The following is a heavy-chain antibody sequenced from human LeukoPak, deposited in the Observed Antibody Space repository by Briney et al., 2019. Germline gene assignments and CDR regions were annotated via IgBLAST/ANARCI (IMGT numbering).Heavy chain of an antibody. CDR1: GGSISSGGYY. D-gene: IGHD4/OR15-4a*01. Sequence: PSETLSLTCTVSGGSISSGGYYWSWIRQHPGKGLEWIGYIYYSGSTYYNPSLKSRVTISVDTSKNQFSLKLSSVTAADTAVYYCARGAKRWFDPWGQGTLVTVSS. CDR2: IYYSGST. V-gene: IGHV4-31*03. CDR3: ARGAKRWFDP. J-gene: IGHJ5*02.